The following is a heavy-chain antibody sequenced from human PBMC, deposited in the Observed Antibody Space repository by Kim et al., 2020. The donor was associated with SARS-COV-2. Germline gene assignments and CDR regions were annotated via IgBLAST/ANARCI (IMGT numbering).Heavy chain of an antibody. Sequence: GGSLRLSCAASGFTFSSYATHWVRQAPGKGLEWVAVISYDGSNKYYADSVKGRFTISRDNSKNTLYLQMNSLRAEDTAVYYCAREERGGGQPGPFDYWGQGTLVTVSS. CDR3: AREERGGGQPGPFDY. CDR1: GFTFSSYA. V-gene: IGHV3-30-3*01. CDR2: ISYDGSNK. J-gene: IGHJ4*02. D-gene: IGHD1-26*01.